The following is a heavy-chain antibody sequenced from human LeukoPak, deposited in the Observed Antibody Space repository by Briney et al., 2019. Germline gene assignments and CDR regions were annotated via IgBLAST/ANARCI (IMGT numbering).Heavy chain of an antibody. V-gene: IGHV1-2*02. Sequence: GASVKVSCKASGYTFTGYYMHWVRQAPGQGLEWMGWINPNSGGTNYAQKFQGRVTMTRDTSISTAYMELSSLRSEDTAVYYCARDRYREYYYDSSGSFPDYWGQGTLVTVSS. D-gene: IGHD3-22*01. J-gene: IGHJ4*02. CDR2: INPNSGGT. CDR3: ARDRYREYYYDSSGSFPDY. CDR1: GYTFTGYY.